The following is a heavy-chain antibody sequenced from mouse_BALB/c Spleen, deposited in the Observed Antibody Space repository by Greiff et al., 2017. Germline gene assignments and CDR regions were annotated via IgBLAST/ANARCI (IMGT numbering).Heavy chain of an antibody. CDR2: IDPANGNT. V-gene: IGHV14-3*02. Sequence: VQLKESGAELVKPGASVKLSCTASGFHIKDTYMHWVKQRPEQGLEWIGRIDPANGNTKYDPKFQGKATITADTSSNTAYLQLSSLTSEDTAVYYCAREDGNYVSWYFDVWGAGTTVTVSS. D-gene: IGHD2-1*01. CDR1: GFHIKDTY. J-gene: IGHJ1*01. CDR3: AREDGNYVSWYFDV.